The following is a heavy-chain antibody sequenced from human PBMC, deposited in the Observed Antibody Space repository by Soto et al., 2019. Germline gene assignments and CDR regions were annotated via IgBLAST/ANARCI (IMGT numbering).Heavy chain of an antibody. CDR3: AKGDKGGYSYGYWYYCYGMDV. D-gene: IGHD5-18*01. CDR2: ISGSGGST. CDR1: GFTFSSYA. Sequence: EVQLLESGGGLVQPGGSLRLSCAASGFTFSSYAMSWVRQAPGKGLEWVSAISGSGGSTYYADSVKGRFTISRDNSKNTLYLQMNSLKAEDTAVYYCAKGDKGGYSYGYWYYCYGMDVWGQVTTVTVSS. V-gene: IGHV3-23*01. J-gene: IGHJ6*02.